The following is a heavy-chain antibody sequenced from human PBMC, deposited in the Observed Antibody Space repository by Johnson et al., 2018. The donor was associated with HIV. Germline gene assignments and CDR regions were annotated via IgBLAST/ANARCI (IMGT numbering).Heavy chain of an antibody. J-gene: IGHJ3*02. D-gene: IGHD2-15*01. CDR1: GFNFNNYA. CDR3: AKEQGGFHI. CDR2: ISYDGSNK. Sequence: QVQLVESGGGLVQPGGSLRLSCAASGFNFNNYAIHWVRQAPGTGLEWVAVISYDGSNKYYADSVKGRFTISRDNSKNTLYLQMNSLRAEDTAVYYCAKEQGGFHIWGQGTPVSVSS. V-gene: IGHV3-30-3*01.